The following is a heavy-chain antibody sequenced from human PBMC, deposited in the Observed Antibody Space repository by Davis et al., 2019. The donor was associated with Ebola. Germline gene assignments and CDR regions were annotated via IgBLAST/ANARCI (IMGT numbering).Heavy chain of an antibody. CDR3: ARGLSDPIAYYYGMDV. CDR2: INHSGST. CDR1: GGSISSSSYY. J-gene: IGHJ6*02. V-gene: IGHV4-39*07. Sequence: SETLSLTCTVSGGSISSSSYYWGWIRQPPGKGLEWIGEINHSGSTNYNPSLKSRVTISVDTSKNQFSLKLSSVTAADTAVYYCARGLSDPIAYYYGMDVWGQGTTVTVSS. D-gene: IGHD2/OR15-2a*01.